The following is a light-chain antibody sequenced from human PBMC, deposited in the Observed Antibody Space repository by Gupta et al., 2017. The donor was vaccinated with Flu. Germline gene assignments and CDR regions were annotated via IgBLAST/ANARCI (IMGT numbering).Light chain of an antibody. CDR1: QRVGSNS. Sequence: RATLSCRASQRVGSNSLAWYQHNPRQAPRLLIYATANRATCIPDRFSGGGSGTDFTLTISRLEHEDFAVYYCQHYGSSVPYSFGQGTKLEIK. CDR3: QHYGSSVPYS. J-gene: IGKJ2*01. V-gene: IGKV3-20*01. CDR2: ATA.